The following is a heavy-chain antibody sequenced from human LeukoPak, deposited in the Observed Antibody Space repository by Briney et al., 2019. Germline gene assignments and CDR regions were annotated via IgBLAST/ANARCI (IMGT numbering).Heavy chain of an antibody. D-gene: IGHD6-13*01. Sequence: GGSLRGSCAGSGFTFSSYGMLWVGQAPGKGLEGVADISDDGSNKYYADSVRGRFTISRDNAKNSVYLQKISLRAEDTALYYCATDATSVPGTVYMDVWGKGTTVTVSS. V-gene: IGHV3-30*03. CDR1: GFTFSSYG. CDR3: ATDATSVPGTVYMDV. J-gene: IGHJ6*03. CDR2: ISDDGSNK.